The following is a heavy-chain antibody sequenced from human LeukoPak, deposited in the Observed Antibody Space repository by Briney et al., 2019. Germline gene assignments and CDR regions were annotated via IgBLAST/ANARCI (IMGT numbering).Heavy chain of an antibody. V-gene: IGHV4-34*01. CDR1: GGSFSGYY. J-gene: IGHJ4*02. Sequence: SETLSLTCAVYGGSFSGYYWSWIRQPPGKGLEWIGEINHSGSTNYNPSLKSRVTISVDTSKNQFSLKLSSVTAADTAVYYCARRAYSYGDFDYWGQGTLVTVSS. CDR3: ARRAYSYGDFDY. CDR2: INHSGST. D-gene: IGHD5-18*01.